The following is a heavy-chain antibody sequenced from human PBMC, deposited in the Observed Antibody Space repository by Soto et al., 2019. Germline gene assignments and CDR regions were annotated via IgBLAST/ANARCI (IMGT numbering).Heavy chain of an antibody. CDR3: AHGSGWLSDF. D-gene: IGHD6-19*01. CDR2: IYWEDDN. Sequence: QITLKKSGPTLLKPTQTLTLTCTFSGFSLNTPAVGVNWIRPPPGKALEWVAPIYWEDDNHFSPSLSSGPTVTKDTSKNRVVLTMTNMDPVATGTYYCAHGSGWLSDFWGPGALVTVAS. V-gene: IGHV2-5*02. J-gene: IGHJ4*02. CDR1: GFSLNTPAVG.